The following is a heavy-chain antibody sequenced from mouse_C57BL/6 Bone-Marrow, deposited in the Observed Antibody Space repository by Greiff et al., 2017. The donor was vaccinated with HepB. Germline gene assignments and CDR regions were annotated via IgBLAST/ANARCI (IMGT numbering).Heavy chain of an antibody. CDR1: GFSLSTSGMG. V-gene: IGHV8-12*01. J-gene: IGHJ1*03. D-gene: IGHD2-4*01. CDR3: ARGIYYDYDRYFDV. CDR2: IYWDDDK. Sequence: VKLMESGPGILQSSQTLSLTCSFSGFSLSTSGMGVSWIRQPSGKGLEWLAHIYWDDDKRYNPSLKSRLTISKDTSRNQVFLKITSVDTADTATYYCARGIYYDYDRYFDVWGTGTTVTVSS.